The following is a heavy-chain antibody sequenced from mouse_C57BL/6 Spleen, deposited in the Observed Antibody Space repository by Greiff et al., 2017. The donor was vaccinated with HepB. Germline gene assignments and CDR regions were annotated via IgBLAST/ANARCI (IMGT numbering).Heavy chain of an antibody. CDR2: INPNNGGT. Sequence: EVQLQQSGPELVKPGASVKISCKASGYTFTDYYMNWVKQSHGKSLEWIGDINPNNGGTSYNQKFKGKATLTVDKSSSTAYMELRSLTSEDSAVYYCAGDYDASWFAYWGQGTLVTVSA. D-gene: IGHD2-4*01. CDR1: GYTFTDYY. V-gene: IGHV1-26*01. CDR3: AGDYDASWFAY. J-gene: IGHJ3*01.